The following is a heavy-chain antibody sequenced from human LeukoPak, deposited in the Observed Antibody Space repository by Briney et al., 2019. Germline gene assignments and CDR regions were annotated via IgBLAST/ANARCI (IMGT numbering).Heavy chain of an antibody. J-gene: IGHJ4*02. V-gene: IGHV7-4-1*02. D-gene: IGHD2-8*01. CDR2: INTNTGNP. CDR1: GYTFTSYA. CDR3: ASFFCINGVCYYLDY. Sequence: ASVKVSCKASGYTFTSYAMGWVRQAPGHGLEWMGWINTNTGNPTYAQGFIGRFVFSLDTSVSTAYLQISSLEAEDTAVYYCASFFCINGVCYYLDYWGQGTLVTVSS.